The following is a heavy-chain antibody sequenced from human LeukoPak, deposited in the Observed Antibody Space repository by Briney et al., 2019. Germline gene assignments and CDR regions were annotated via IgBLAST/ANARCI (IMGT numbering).Heavy chain of an antibody. J-gene: IGHJ4*02. Sequence: GGSLRLSCAVSGLTFSDYSMAWVRQAPGKGLFWVSGISAGGGSTYYADSVKGRFTIARDNSRNTLYLQMNSLSAEDTAVYYCAKDAAGPEYWGQGTLVTVSS. CDR1: GLTFSDYS. V-gene: IGHV3-23*01. CDR2: ISAGGGST. D-gene: IGHD6-13*01. CDR3: AKDAAGPEY.